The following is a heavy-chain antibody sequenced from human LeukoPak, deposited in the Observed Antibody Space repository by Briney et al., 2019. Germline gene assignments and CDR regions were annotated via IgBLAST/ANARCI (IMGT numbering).Heavy chain of an antibody. Sequence: GGSLRLSCAASGLTFSSYWMHWVRQAPGKGLVWVSRINSDGSITAYADSVKGRFTISRDNSKNTLYLQMNSLRAEDTAVYYCAKGIRVGASAFDIWGQGTMVTVSS. J-gene: IGHJ3*02. CDR2: INSDGSIT. CDR1: GLTFSSYW. V-gene: IGHV3-74*01. D-gene: IGHD1-26*01. CDR3: AKGIRVGASAFDI.